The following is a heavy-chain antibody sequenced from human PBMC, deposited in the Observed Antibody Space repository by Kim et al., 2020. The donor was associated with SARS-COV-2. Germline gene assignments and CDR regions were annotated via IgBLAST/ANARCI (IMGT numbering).Heavy chain of an antibody. J-gene: IGHJ4*02. CDR1: GFTFSSYS. CDR2: ISSSSSYI. Sequence: GGSLRLSCAASGFTFSSYSMNWVRQAPGKGLEWVSSISSSSSYIYYADSVKGRFTISRDNAKNSLYLQMNSLRAEDTAVYYCARLSGYDYVGDYWGQGTLVTVSS. V-gene: IGHV3-21*01. CDR3: ARLSGYDYVGDY. D-gene: IGHD5-12*01.